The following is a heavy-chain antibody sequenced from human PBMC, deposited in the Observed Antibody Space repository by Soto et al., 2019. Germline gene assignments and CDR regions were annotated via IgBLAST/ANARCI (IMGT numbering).Heavy chain of an antibody. D-gene: IGHD4-17*01. Sequence: GSLRLSCAASGFTFSSYSMNWVRQAPGKGLEWVSYISSSSSTIYYADSVKGRFTISRDNAKNSLYLQMNSLRAEDTAVYYCARAYGDYVFDYWGQGTLVTVSS. J-gene: IGHJ4*02. CDR2: ISSSSSTI. CDR1: GFTFSSYS. CDR3: ARAYGDYVFDY. V-gene: IGHV3-48*01.